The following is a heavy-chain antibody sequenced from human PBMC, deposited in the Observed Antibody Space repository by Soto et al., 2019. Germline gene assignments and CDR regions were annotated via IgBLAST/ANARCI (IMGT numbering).Heavy chain of an antibody. V-gene: IGHV1-2*04. CDR2: INPNSGGT. CDR1: GYTFTGYY. D-gene: IGHD3-3*01. J-gene: IGHJ6*02. CDR3: ARSLKVTIFGVPTRRSFYYGMDV. Sequence: ASVKVSCKASGYTFTGYYMHLVRQAPGQGLEWMGWINPNSGGTNYAQKFQGWVTMTRDTSISTAYMELSRLRSDDTAVYYCARSLKVTIFGVPTRRSFYYGMDVWGQGTTVTVSS.